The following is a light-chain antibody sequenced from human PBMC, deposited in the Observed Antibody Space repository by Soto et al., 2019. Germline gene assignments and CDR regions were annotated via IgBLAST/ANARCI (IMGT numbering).Light chain of an antibody. CDR2: SNN. Sequence: QSVLTQPPSVSGTPGQRVTISCSGTSSNIGSNTVNWYQQLPRTAPKVLIYSNNQRPSGVADRFSGSNSGTSASLAISGLQSEDEADYYCAAWDDSLNGPVFGGGTKLTVL. CDR1: SSNIGSNT. CDR3: AAWDDSLNGPV. V-gene: IGLV1-44*01. J-gene: IGLJ2*01.